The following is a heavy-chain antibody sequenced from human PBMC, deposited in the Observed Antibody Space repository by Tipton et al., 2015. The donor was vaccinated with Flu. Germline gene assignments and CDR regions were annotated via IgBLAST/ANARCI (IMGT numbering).Heavy chain of an antibody. CDR3: AGAKYYYDSSGNYNWFDP. V-gene: IGHV1-18*04. CDR2: NSGNNGNT. D-gene: IGHD3-22*01. J-gene: IGHJ5*02. CDR1: GSIFNIYG. Sequence: QSGAEVKKPGASVKVSCTPSGSIFNIYGISWVRQAPGQGFEWMGWNSGNNGNTKYAQKFQGRVTMTTDTSTSTSCMELRSLRSDDTAVYYCAGAKYYYDSSGNYNWFDPWGQGTLVTVSS.